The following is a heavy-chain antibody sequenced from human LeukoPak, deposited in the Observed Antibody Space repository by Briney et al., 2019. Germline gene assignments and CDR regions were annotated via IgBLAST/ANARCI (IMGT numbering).Heavy chain of an antibody. CDR3: ARDPRGGYYFDY. Sequence: GGSLRLSCAASGFTVISNYMTWVRQAPGKGLEWVSVIYSGGSTYYADSVKGRFTISRDNSRNALYLQMNSLRTEDTAVYYCARDPRGGYYFDYWGQGTLVTVSS. CDR2: IYSGGST. J-gene: IGHJ4*02. V-gene: IGHV3-53*01. D-gene: IGHD3-10*01. CDR1: GFTVISNY.